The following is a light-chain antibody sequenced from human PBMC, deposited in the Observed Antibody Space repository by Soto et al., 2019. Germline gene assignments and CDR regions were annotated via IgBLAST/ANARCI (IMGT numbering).Light chain of an antibody. CDR3: QQSYTTLWT. V-gene: IGKV1-39*01. CDR1: QSISSY. J-gene: IGKJ1*01. CDR2: GTS. Sequence: DIQMTQSPSSLSASVGDRVTITCRASQSISSYLNWYQQKPGMAPKLLIYGTSSLQSGVPSRFSGSGSGTDFTLTISSLQPEDFATYYCQQSYTTLWTFGQGTKVEIK.